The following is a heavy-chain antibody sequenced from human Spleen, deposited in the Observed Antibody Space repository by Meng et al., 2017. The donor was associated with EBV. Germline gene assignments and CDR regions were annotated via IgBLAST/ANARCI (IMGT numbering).Heavy chain of an antibody. CDR2: IIHSGST. CDR1: GASFSDYY. V-gene: IGHV4-34*12. CDR3: ARRQIVGATNQNWYFDL. D-gene: IGHD1-26*01. J-gene: IGHJ2*01. Sequence: QVQLQQWGAGLLKPSETLSLTCAVSGASFSDYYWSWIRQPPGKGLEWIGEIIHSGSTNYNPSLESRVTMSVDTSKNHVSLKLSSVTAADTAVYYCARRQIVGATNQNWYFDLWGRGTLVTVSS.